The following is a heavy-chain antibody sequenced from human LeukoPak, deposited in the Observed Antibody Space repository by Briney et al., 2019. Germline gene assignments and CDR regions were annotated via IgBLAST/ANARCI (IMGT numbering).Heavy chain of an antibody. D-gene: IGHD4-23*01. Sequence: GASVKVSCKASGGTFSSYAISWVRQAPGQGLEWMGGIIPIFGTANYAQRFQGRVTITADESTSTAYMELSSLRSVDTAVYYCAGGGSTVVTAWSTYFDYWGQGTLVTVSS. V-gene: IGHV1-69*01. CDR1: GGTFSSYA. J-gene: IGHJ4*02. CDR2: IIPIFGTA. CDR3: AGGGSTVVTAWSTYFDY.